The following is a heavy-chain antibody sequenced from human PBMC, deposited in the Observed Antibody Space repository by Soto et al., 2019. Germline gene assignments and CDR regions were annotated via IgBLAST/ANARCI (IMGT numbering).Heavy chain of an antibody. V-gene: IGHV4-39*01. CDR1: GGSISSSSYY. D-gene: IGHD1-26*01. Sequence: QPQLQESGPGLVKPSETLSLTCTVSGGSISSSSYYWGWIRQPPGKGLEWIGSIYYSGSTYYNPSLKSRVTISVDTSKNQFSLKLSSVTAADTAVYYCARHEGVTSGSYYEPYDYWGQGTLVTVSS. CDR3: ARHEGVTSGSYYEPYDY. CDR2: IYYSGST. J-gene: IGHJ4*02.